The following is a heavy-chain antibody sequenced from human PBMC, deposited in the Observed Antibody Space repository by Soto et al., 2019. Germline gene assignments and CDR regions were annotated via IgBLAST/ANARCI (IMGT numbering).Heavy chain of an antibody. J-gene: IGHJ5*02. D-gene: IGHD6-13*01. CDR1: GGRYSIYA. CDR2: IIPIFGTA. CDR3: ARDARYSSSWYFHWFDP. V-gene: IGHV1-69*13. Sequence: ASVKVACQTSGGRYSIYAVSWVRQTKRQGLEWMGGIIPIFGTANYAQKFQGRVTITADESTSTAYMELSSLRSEDTAVYYCARDARYSSSWYFHWFDPWGQGTLVTVSS.